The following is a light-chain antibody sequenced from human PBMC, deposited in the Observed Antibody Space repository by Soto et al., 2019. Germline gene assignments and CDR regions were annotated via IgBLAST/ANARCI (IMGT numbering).Light chain of an antibody. CDR3: PQLFDSPIT. J-gene: IGKJ5*01. Sequence: DIQLTQSPSFLSASVGDRFNITCRASQGANTFLAWYQQKPGRAPRLLIYVASSLQIGVPSRFSGSGSGTEFTLTINSLQPEDSATYYCPQLFDSPITFGQGTRLEIK. CDR2: VAS. V-gene: IGKV1-9*01. CDR1: QGANTF.